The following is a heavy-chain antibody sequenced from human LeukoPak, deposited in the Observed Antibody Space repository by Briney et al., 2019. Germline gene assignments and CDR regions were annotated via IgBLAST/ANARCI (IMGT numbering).Heavy chain of an antibody. CDR1: GGSVSSGSYY. V-gene: IGHV4-61*01. CDR3: ARGSLFDPQS. D-gene: IGHD3-9*01. Sequence: SETLSLTCTVSGGSVSSGSYYWSWIRQPPGTGLEWIGYIYYSGSTNYNPSLKSRVTISVDTSKNQFSLKLSSVTAADTAVYYRARGSLFDPQSWGQGTLVTVSS. J-gene: IGHJ4*02. CDR2: IYYSGST.